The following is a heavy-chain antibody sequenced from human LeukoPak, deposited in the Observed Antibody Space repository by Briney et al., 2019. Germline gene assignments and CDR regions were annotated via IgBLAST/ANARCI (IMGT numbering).Heavy chain of an antibody. D-gene: IGHD2-15*01. CDR1: GGSFSGYY. CDR2: INHSGST. V-gene: IGHV4-34*01. Sequence: SETLSLTCAVYGGSFSGYYWSWIRQPPGKGLEWIGEINHSGSTNYNPSLKSRVTISVDTSKNQFSLKLSSVTAADTAVYYCAGGYCSGGSCRLTPPFDYWGQGTLVTVSS. J-gene: IGHJ4*02. CDR3: AGGYCSGGSCRLTPPFDY.